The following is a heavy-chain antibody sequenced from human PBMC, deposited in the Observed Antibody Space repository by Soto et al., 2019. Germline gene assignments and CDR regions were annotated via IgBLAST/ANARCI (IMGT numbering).Heavy chain of an antibody. J-gene: IGHJ6*02. CDR1: GYTFTAYD. CDR2: IRAYNGDT. V-gene: IGHV1-18*01. D-gene: IGHD3-10*02. Sequence: GASVKVSCKTSGYTFTAYDIYWVRQAPGQGLEWMGWIRAYNGDTNYAQKFQTRVTMTTDKSTDTAYMDLRSLTSDDTAIYYCARAGAAPYYYYVLDVWGQGTTVTVSS. CDR3: ARAGAAPYYYYVLDV.